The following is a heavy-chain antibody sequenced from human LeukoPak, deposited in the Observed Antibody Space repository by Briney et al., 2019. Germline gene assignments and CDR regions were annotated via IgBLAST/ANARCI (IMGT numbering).Heavy chain of an antibody. Sequence: SETLSLTCAVYGGSFSGYYWSWLRQPPGKGLEWIGEINHSGSTNYNPSLKSRVTISVDTSKNQFSLKLSSVTAADTAVYYCARGYDYVWGSYRHMYAAYFDYWGQGTLVTVSS. CDR2: INHSGST. V-gene: IGHV4-34*01. J-gene: IGHJ4*02. CDR3: ARGYDYVWGSYRHMYAAYFDY. CDR1: GGSFSGYY. D-gene: IGHD3-16*02.